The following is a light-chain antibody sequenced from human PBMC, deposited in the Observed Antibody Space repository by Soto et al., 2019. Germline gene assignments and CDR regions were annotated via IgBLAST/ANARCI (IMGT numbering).Light chain of an antibody. CDR2: KTS. J-gene: IGKJ4*01. CDR1: RPIGTN. Sequence: IVMTQSPATVSVSPGESTSLSCRARRPIGTNLGWYQQKPGQAPRLLISKTSNRATGVPARFSGSGSGNEFTLAITSLQSEDIAVYYCQQYAAWPLTFGGGTKVDIK. CDR3: QQYAAWPLT. V-gene: IGKV3-15*01.